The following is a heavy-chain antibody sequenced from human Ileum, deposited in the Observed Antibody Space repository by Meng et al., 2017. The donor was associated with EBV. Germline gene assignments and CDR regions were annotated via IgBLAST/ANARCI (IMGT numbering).Heavy chain of an antibody. CDR2: IYHSGST. D-gene: IGHD5-18*01. V-gene: IGHV4-4*02. CDR1: GGSISSSNW. CDR3: ARDLVRTAMVGVFDY. J-gene: IGHJ4*02. Sequence: LGQECGPGRVKPSVTLSLTLAVSGGSISSSNWWRWVRQSPGNGLEWIGEIYHSGSTNYNPSLKSRVTISVDKSKNQFSLKLSSVSAADTAVYYCARDLVRTAMVGVFDYWGQGTLVTVSS.